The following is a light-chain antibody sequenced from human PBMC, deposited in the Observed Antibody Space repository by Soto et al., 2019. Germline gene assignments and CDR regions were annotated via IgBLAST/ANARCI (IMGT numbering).Light chain of an antibody. CDR1: QTVRSNY. CDR3: HYYGYGRDS. CDR2: GAS. J-gene: IGKJ5*01. Sequence: EIDLTQSPGTLSLSPGERVTLSCRASQTVRSNYLAWYQQRPGQAPRLLIHGASTRATAISDRFSGSGSGTGFTLTISGLEPEDFAVYYCHYYGYGRDSFGQGTRLEIK. V-gene: IGKV3-20*01.